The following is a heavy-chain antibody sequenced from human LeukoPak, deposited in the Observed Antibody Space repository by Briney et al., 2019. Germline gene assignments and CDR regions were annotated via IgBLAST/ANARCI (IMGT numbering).Heavy chain of an antibody. J-gene: IGHJ3*02. CDR3: TRQRPRSVLRFLEWLSFDAFDI. D-gene: IGHD3-3*01. CDR2: IRSKANSYAT. CDR1: GFTFSGSA. Sequence: GGSLGLSCAASGFTFSGSAMHWVRQASGKGLEWVGRIRSKANSYATAYAASVKGRFTISRDDSKNTAYLQMNSLKTEDTAVYYCTRQRPRSVLRFLEWLSFDAFDIWGQGTMVTASS. V-gene: IGHV3-73*01.